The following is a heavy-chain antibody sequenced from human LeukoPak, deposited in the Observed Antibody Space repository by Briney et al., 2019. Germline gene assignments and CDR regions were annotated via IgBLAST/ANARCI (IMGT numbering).Heavy chain of an antibody. J-gene: IGHJ4*02. CDR1: GFTVSSNY. V-gene: IGHV3-53*01. D-gene: IGHD6-19*01. Sequence: GGSLRLSCAASGFTVSSNYMSWVRQAPGKGLEWVSVIYSGGSTYYADSVKGRFTISRDNSKNTLYLQMNSLRAEDTAVYYCARGASGWPGVDYWGQRALVTVSA. CDR2: IYSGGST. CDR3: ARGASGWPGVDY.